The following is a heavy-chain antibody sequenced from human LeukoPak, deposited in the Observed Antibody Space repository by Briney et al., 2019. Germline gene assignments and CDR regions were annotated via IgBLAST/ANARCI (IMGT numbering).Heavy chain of an antibody. Sequence: PSETLSLTCTVSGGSISSGDYYWSWIRQPPGKGLEWIGYIYYSGCTYYNPSLKSRVTISVDTSKNQFSLKLSSVTAADTAVYYCARVIDLITPAAFDIWGQGTMVTVSS. CDR3: ARVIDLITPAAFDI. CDR2: IYYSGCT. V-gene: IGHV4-30-4*01. J-gene: IGHJ3*02. D-gene: IGHD3-16*01. CDR1: GGSISSGDYY.